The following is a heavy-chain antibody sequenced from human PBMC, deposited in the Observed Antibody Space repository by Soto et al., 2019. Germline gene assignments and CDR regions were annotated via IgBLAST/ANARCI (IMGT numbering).Heavy chain of an antibody. Sequence: GGSLRLSCAASGFTFSCYSVNWVRQAPGKGLEWVSYISSGSKTIYYAESVKGRFTVSRDNARNSQYLQMNSLRDEDTAVYYCAREDILGTRSFDYWGRGTLVTVSS. CDR1: GFTFSCYS. CDR3: AREDILGTRSFDY. V-gene: IGHV3-48*02. J-gene: IGHJ4*02. CDR2: ISSGSKTI. D-gene: IGHD3-9*01.